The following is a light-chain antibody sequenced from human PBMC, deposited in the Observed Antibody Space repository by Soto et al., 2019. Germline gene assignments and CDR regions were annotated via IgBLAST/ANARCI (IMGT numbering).Light chain of an antibody. Sequence: IQMTQTPSTLSASVGDRVTITCLASQSVSPWLAWYQQTPGKAPKLLIYDVSNLQFGIPSRFSGSGSETEFTRTISGLQPDDFATYYCQQYTTFSPTFGQGTKLDI. CDR3: QQYTTFSPT. V-gene: IGKV1-5*01. J-gene: IGKJ2*01. CDR2: DVS. CDR1: QSVSPW.